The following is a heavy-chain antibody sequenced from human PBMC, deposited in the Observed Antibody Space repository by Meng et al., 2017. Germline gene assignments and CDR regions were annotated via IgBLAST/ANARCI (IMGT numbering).Heavy chain of an antibody. Sequence: GGSLRLSCAASGFTFSSYAMHWVRQAPGKGLEWVAVISYDGSNKYYADSVKGRFTISRDNSKNTLYLQMNSLRAEDTAVYYCARATAAGRHFDYWGQGTLVTVSS. D-gene: IGHD6-6*01. CDR2: ISYDGSNK. V-gene: IGHV3-30*01. J-gene: IGHJ4*02. CDR3: ARATAAGRHFDY. CDR1: GFTFSSYA.